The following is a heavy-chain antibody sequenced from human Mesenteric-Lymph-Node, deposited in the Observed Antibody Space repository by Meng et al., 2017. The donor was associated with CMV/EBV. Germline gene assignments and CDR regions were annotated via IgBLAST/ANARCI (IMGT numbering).Heavy chain of an antibody. CDR3: ARFITIFGVANYGMDV. V-gene: IGHV3-48*04. CDR1: GFTFSSYS. J-gene: IGHJ6*02. CDR2: ISSSSSTI. Sequence: LSLTCAASGFTFSSYSMNWVRQAPGKGLEWVSYISSSSSTIYYADSVKGRFTISRDNAKNSLYLQMNSLRAEDTAVYYCARFITIFGVANYGMDVWGQGTTVTVSS. D-gene: IGHD3-3*01.